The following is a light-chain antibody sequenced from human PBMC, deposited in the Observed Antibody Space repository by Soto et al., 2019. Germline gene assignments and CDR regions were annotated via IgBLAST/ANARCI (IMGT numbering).Light chain of an antibody. CDR2: ATS. Sequence: EIQMTQSPSSLSASVGDRVSITCRASQSISTYLSWYQQKPGKAPKVLIYATSTLQSGVPSRFSGSGSGIDFTLTISALQPDDFAIYYCQQSYSSPRTFGQGTKVDIK. CDR1: QSISTY. V-gene: IGKV1-39*01. CDR3: QQSYSSPRT. J-gene: IGKJ1*01.